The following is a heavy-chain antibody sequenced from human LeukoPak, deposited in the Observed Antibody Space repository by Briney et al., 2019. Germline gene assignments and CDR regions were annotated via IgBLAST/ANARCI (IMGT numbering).Heavy chain of an antibody. CDR3: ARDNGATTYDY. D-gene: IGHD5-12*01. V-gene: IGHV3-7*01. CDR2: IKQDGSEK. J-gene: IGHJ4*02. Sequence: GGSLRLSCAASGFAPSSDWMRWVRQAPGEGLELVANIKQDGSEKYYMDSVRGRFNISKDNAKNSLYLQMNSLRAEDTAVYYCARDNGATTYDYWGQGTLVTVSS. CDR1: GFAPSSDW.